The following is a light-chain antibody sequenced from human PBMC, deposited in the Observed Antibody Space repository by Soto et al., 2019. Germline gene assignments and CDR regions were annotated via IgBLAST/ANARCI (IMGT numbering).Light chain of an antibody. CDR3: QQSYITPPGT. CDR2: AAS. J-gene: IGKJ1*01. V-gene: IGKV1-39*01. CDR1: QSIRSY. Sequence: IQMTQSPSSLSSCVGDRVTITCRASQSIRSYLNCYQQKPGKAPNLLIYAASGLQTGVPSRFSGSGSGTDFTLSISSLQREDFATYYCQQSYITPPGTFGQGTKVDIK.